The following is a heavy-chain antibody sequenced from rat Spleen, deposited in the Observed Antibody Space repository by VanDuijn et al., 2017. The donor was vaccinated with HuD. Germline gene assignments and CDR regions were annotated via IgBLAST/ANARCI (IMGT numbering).Heavy chain of an antibody. Sequence: QVQLKESGPGLVQPSQTLSLTCTVSGLSMTANSLGWIRQSPGKGLEWMGGIWSNGGTDYNSAIKSRLSISRDTSKRQVFLKMNSLPTEETAMYFCVRNGLDHGGPYDLDYWGQGVMVTVSS. CDR3: VRNGLDHGGPYDLDY. CDR1: GLSMTANS. J-gene: IGHJ2*01. V-gene: IGHV2-47*01. CDR2: IWSNGGT. D-gene: IGHD1-11*01.